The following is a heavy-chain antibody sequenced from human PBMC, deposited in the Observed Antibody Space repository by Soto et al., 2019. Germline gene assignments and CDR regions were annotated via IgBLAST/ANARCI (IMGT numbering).Heavy chain of an antibody. CDR1: GGSISTSDYT. Sequence: SETPSLTCAVSGGSISTSDYTWSWIRQSPGRGLEWIGSVYHSGATHYIPSLKNRLTMSLDKSKNQFSLDLTSVTAADTAVYYCVRERTIFGVAPGGGVDVWGQGTTVTVSS. J-gene: IGHJ6*02. D-gene: IGHD3-3*01. V-gene: IGHV4-30-2*06. CDR2: VYHSGAT. CDR3: VRERTIFGVAPGGGVDV.